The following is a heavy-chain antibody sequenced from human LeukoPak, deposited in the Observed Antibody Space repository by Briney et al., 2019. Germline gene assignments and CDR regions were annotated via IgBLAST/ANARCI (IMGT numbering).Heavy chain of an antibody. CDR3: ARVGVRKWGSTWVY. D-gene: IGHD1-26*01. J-gene: IGHJ4*02. V-gene: IGHV3-48*02. CDR1: GFRINSYS. CDR2: ISSGGGSL. Sequence: PGGSLSLSCAASGFRINSYSMIWVRPAPGKGREWIAYISSGGGSLQHADSIKGRFTISRDNATNSVYLQMNSVRDDAMAVYYCARVGVRKWGSTWVYWGAGIRVTVS.